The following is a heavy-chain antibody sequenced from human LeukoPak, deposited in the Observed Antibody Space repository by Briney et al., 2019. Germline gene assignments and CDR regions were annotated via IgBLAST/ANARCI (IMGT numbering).Heavy chain of an antibody. D-gene: IGHD4-17*01. CDR3: ARQHDYGDYSFGY. CDR1: GYTFTGYY. CDR2: INPNSGGT. Sequence: ASVKVSCKASGYTFTGYYMHWVRQAPGQGLEWMGGINPNSGGTNYAQKFQGRVTMTRDTSISTAYMELSRLRSDDTAVYYCARQHDYGDYSFGYWGQGTLVPASS. J-gene: IGHJ4*02. V-gene: IGHV1-2*02.